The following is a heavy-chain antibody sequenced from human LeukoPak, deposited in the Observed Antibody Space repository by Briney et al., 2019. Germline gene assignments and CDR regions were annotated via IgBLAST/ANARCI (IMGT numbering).Heavy chain of an antibody. D-gene: IGHD1-1*01. V-gene: IGHV4-4*07. Sequence: SETLSLTCTVSGGSISSYYWSWIRQPAGKGLEWIGRIYTSGSTNYTPSLKSRVTMSVGTSKNQFSLKLSSVTAADTAVYYCAREPTGWVPTGIWFDPWGQGTLVTVSS. J-gene: IGHJ5*02. CDR3: AREPTGWVPTGIWFDP. CDR1: GGSISSYY. CDR2: IYTSGST.